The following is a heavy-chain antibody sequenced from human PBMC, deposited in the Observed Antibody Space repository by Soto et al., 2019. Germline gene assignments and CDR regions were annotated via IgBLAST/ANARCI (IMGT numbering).Heavy chain of an antibody. CDR3: ARVPVSSSLGYYYYGMDV. Sequence: QLQLQESGSGLVKPSQTLSLTCAVSGGSISSGGYSWSWIRQPPGKGLEWIGYIYHSGSTYYNPSLKSRVTIAVDRSKNQFSLKLSSVTAADTAVYYCARVPVSSSLGYYYYGMDVWGQGTTVTVSS. CDR2: IYHSGST. V-gene: IGHV4-30-2*01. CDR1: GGSISSGGYS. J-gene: IGHJ6*02. D-gene: IGHD6-6*01.